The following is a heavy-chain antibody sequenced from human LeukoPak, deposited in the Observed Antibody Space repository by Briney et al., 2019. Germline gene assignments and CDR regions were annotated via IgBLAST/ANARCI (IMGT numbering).Heavy chain of an antibody. J-gene: IGHJ4*02. CDR2: ISGSGGST. CDR1: GFTFSSYA. V-gene: IGHV3-23*01. Sequence: GGSLRLSCAASGFTFSSYAMSWVRQAPGKGLEWVSAISGSGGSTYYADSVKGRFTISRDNSKNTLYLQMNSLRAEDTAVYYCAKTPETIYSSGWYGCGNWGQGTLVTVSS. CDR3: AKTPETIYSSGWYGCGN. D-gene: IGHD6-19*01.